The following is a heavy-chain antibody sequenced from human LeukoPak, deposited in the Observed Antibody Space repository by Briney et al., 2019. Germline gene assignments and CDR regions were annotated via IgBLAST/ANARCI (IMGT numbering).Heavy chain of an antibody. V-gene: IGHV4-30-4*01. D-gene: IGHD6-19*01. CDR3: ARDGQWLGGGEFDY. Sequence: PSETLSLTCTVSGGSISSGDYYWSWIRQPPGKGLEWIGYIYYSGSTYYNPSLKSRVTISVDTSKNQFSLKLSSVTAADTAVYYCARDGQWLGGGEFDYWGQGTLVTVSS. CDR1: GGSISSGDYY. CDR2: IYYSGST. J-gene: IGHJ4*02.